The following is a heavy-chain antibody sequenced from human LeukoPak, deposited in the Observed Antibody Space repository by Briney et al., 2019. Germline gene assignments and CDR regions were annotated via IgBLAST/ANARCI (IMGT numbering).Heavy chain of an antibody. J-gene: IGHJ4*02. D-gene: IGHD3-22*01. CDR3: ARLPYDSSGYYIY. V-gene: IGHV5-51*01. CDR2: IYPGDSDT. Sequence: TGESLKISRKGSGYSFTSYWIGWVRQMPGKGLEWMGIIYPGDSDTKYSPSFQGHVTISADKYISTAYLQWSSLKASDTAMYYCARLPYDSSGYYIYWGQGTLVTVSS. CDR1: GYSFTSYW.